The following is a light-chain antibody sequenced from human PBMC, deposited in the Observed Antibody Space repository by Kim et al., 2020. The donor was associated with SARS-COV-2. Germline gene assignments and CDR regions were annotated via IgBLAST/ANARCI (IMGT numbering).Light chain of an antibody. CDR3: SSYTTSATGV. CDR1: INY. CDR2: DVS. Sequence: VSVSPGQSITISCTGSINYVSWYQQHPGKVPKLIIYDVSNRPSGVSTRFSGSKSGNTASLTISGLQAEDEAAYYCSSYTTSATGVFGGGTQLTVL. J-gene: IGLJ3*02. V-gene: IGLV2-14*03.